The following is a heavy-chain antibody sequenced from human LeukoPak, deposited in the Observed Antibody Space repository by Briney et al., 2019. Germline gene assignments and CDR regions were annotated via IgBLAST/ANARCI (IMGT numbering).Heavy chain of an antibody. CDR3: ASLTVTTTDFDY. CDR1: GYTFTGYY. J-gene: IGHJ4*02. D-gene: IGHD4-11*01. Sequence: ASVKVSCKASGYTFTGYYIHWVRQAAGQGLEWMGWINPNSGGTNNALKFHGRVTMTRDTSISTAYMDLSSLTSGNTAVYYCASLTVTTTDFDYWGQGTLVTVSS. CDR2: INPNSGGT. V-gene: IGHV1-2*02.